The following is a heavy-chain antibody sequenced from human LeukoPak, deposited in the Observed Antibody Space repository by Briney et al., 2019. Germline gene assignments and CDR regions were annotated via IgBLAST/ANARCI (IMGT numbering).Heavy chain of an antibody. CDR2: ISGSGGST. CDR1: GFTFSSYW. CDR3: AKPRDDFWSGFYFDY. V-gene: IGHV3-23*01. Sequence: GGSLRLSCAASGFTFSSYWMNWVRQAPGKGLEWVSAISGSGGSTYYADSVKGRFTISRDNSKNTLYLQMNSLRAEDTAVYYCAKPRDDFWSGFYFDYWGQGTLVTVSS. D-gene: IGHD3-3*01. J-gene: IGHJ4*02.